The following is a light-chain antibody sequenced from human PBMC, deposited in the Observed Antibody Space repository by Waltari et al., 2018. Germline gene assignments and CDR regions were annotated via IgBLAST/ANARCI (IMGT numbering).Light chain of an antibody. V-gene: IGLV1-44*01. CDR3: AAWDDSVNGYV. J-gene: IGLJ1*01. CDR1: RSNIGDNA. CDR2: TDN. Sequence: QSVLTQPPSASGTPGERVTISCSGSRSNIGDNAVNWYQHLPGAAPELLIYTDNQRPAGVPARCSGSKSGTSASLGISGLQSEDEATDYCAAWDDSVNGYVFGSGTEVTVL.